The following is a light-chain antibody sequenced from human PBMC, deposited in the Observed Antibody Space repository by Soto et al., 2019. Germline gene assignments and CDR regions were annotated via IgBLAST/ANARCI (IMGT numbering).Light chain of an antibody. CDR1: QSVSSN. Sequence: ILMTPSPATLCMYPRENATLSCSASQSVSSNLAWYQQKPGQAPRLLIYGASTRATGIPARFSGSGSGTEFTLTISSLQSEDFAVYYCQQYNNWPRWTFGQGTKWIS. J-gene: IGKJ1*01. V-gene: IGKV3-15*01. CDR2: GAS. CDR3: QQYNNWPRWT.